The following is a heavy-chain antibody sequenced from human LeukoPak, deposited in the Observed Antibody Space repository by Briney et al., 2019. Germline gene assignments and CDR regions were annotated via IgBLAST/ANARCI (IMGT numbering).Heavy chain of an antibody. CDR3: ARASSSLYGSGSYYPIQH. D-gene: IGHD3-10*01. J-gene: IGHJ1*01. CDR2: IYSGGST. CDR1: GFTVSSNY. Sequence: GGSLRLSCAASGFTVSSNYMSWVRQAPGKGLEWVSVIYSGGSTYYAGSVKGRFTISRDNSKNTLYLQMNSLRAEDTAVYYCARASSSLYGSGSYYPIQHWGQGTLVTVSS. V-gene: IGHV3-66*01.